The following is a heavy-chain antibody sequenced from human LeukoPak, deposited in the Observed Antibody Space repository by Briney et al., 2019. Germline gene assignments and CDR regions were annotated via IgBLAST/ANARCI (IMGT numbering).Heavy chain of an antibody. CDR3: ARNRAAPEN. J-gene: IGHJ4*02. D-gene: IGHD1-14*01. CDR1: GFTFSNSA. V-gene: IGHV3-7*01. CDR2: IKQDGSTQ. Sequence: GGSLRLSCAASGFTFSNSAMTWVRQAPGKGLEWVSSIKQDGSTQYYVDSVKGRFAISRDNAKNSLYLQMNSLRDDDTAIYHSARNRAAPENWGPGTLVTVSS.